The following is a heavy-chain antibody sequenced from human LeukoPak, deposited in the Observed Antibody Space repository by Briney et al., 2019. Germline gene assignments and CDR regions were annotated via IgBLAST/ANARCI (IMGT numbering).Heavy chain of an antibody. D-gene: IGHD3-3*01. CDR2: ISGSGGST. CDR1: GFSFSSYA. J-gene: IGHJ4*02. Sequence: GGSLRLSCAASGFSFSSYAMSWVRQAPGKGLEWVSAISGSGGSTYYADSVKGRFTISRDNSTNTLYLQMNSLRAEDTAVYYCATNNDFWSGLDHWGQGTLVTVSS. V-gene: IGHV3-23*01. CDR3: ATNNDFWSGLDH.